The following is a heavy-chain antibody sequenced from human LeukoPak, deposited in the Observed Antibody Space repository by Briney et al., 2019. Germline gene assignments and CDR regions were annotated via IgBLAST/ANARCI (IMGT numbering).Heavy chain of an antibody. CDR1: GGSISSSSHY. Sequence: SETLSLTCTVSGGSISSSSHYWGWIRQSPQKGLEWIVSIYYSGSTYNNPSLQSRFTISVDTSKNQFSLKLNSVTAADTAVYYCARAGYFDFWSGYDGWFDPWGQGTLVTVSS. CDR3: ARAGYFDFWSGYDGWFDP. D-gene: IGHD3-3*01. CDR2: IYYSGST. V-gene: IGHV4-39*07. J-gene: IGHJ5*02.